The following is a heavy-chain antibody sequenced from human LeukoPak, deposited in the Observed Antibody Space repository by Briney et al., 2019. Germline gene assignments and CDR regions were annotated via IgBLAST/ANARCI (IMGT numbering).Heavy chain of an antibody. Sequence: GGSLRLSCAVSGFTLSTYSMNWVRQAPGKGLEWVSAISGSGGSTYYADSVKGRFTISRDNSKNTLYLQMNSLRAEDTAVYYCAKHNIDYWGQGTLVTVSS. V-gene: IGHV3-23*01. CDR2: ISGSGGST. J-gene: IGHJ4*02. CDR3: AKHNIDY. CDR1: GFTLSTYS. D-gene: IGHD1-1*01.